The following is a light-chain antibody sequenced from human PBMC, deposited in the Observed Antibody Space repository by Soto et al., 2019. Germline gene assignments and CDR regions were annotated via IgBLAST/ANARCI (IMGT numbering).Light chain of an antibody. Sequence: QSALTQPASVSGSPGQSITISCTGTSSDVGAYNFVSWYQHHPGRAPKLIIYEVTIRPSGVSNRFSGSKSGNTASLTISGLQAEDEAYYYCSSYTSSSTFYVFGTGTKVTVL. CDR1: SSDVGAYNF. V-gene: IGLV2-14*01. CDR3: SSYTSSSTFYV. J-gene: IGLJ1*01. CDR2: EVT.